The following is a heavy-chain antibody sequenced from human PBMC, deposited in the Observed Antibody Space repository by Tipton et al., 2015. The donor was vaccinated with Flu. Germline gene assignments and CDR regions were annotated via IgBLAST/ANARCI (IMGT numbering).Heavy chain of an antibody. CDR3: AREEAVDHFGSAIRY. CDR1: ADSISDYY. V-gene: IGHV4-4*07. Sequence: TLSLTCTVSADSISDYYWSWVRQSAGKGLEWIGRIYPGVSTNYNPSLKSRLTLSVDTSKRQFSLRLTSVTAADTAVYFCAREEAVDHFGSAIRYWGQGTLVTVSS. J-gene: IGHJ4*02. CDR2: IYPGVST. D-gene: IGHD3-10*01.